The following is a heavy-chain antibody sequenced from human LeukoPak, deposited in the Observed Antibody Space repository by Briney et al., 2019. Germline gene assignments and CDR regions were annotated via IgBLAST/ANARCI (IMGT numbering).Heavy chain of an antibody. J-gene: IGHJ6*03. V-gene: IGHV4-31*03. Sequence: SETLSLTCTVSGGSISSGGYYWSWIRQHPGKGLEWIGYIYYSGSTYYNPPLKSRVTISVDTSKNQFSLKLSSVTAADTAVYYCAGLDCSSTSCFNYYYYYMDVWGKGTTVTVSS. CDR2: IYYSGST. D-gene: IGHD2-2*01. CDR1: GGSISSGGYY. CDR3: AGLDCSSTSCFNYYYYYMDV.